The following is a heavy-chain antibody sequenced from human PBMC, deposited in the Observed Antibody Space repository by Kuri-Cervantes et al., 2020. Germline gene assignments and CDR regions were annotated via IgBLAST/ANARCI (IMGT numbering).Heavy chain of an antibody. D-gene: IGHD3-10*01. Sequence: GGSLRLSCAASGFTFSSYAMHWVRQAPGKGLEWVAVISYDGSNKYYADSVKGRFTISRDNSKNTLYLQMNSLRAEDTAVYYCARDRFGELFYFDYWGQGTLVTVSS. CDR1: GFTFSSYA. CDR2: ISYDGSNK. V-gene: IGHV3-30-3*01. J-gene: IGHJ4*02. CDR3: ARDRFGELFYFDY.